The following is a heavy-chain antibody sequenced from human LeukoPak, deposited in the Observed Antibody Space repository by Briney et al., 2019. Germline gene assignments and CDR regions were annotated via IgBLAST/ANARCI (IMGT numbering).Heavy chain of an antibody. J-gene: IGHJ4*02. D-gene: IGHD6-6*01. CDR2: IRYDGSNK. Sequence: PGRSLRLSCAASGFTFSSYGMHWVRQAPGKGLEWVAFIRYDGSNKYYADSVKGRFTISRDNSKNTLYLQMNSLRAEDTAVYYCAGPASIAARPQIDYWGQGTLVTVSS. CDR3: AGPASIAARPQIDY. CDR1: GFTFSSYG. V-gene: IGHV3-30*02.